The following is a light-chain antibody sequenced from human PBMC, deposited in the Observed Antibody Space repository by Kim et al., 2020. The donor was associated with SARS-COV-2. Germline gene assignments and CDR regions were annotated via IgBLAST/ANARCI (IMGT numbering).Light chain of an antibody. CDR3: QQYYVTPWT. J-gene: IGKJ1*01. Sequence: ATFNCKSSQSVLYSSNNKNYLAWYQQKPGRPPNLLICWASTRESGVPERFSGMGSGPEFTLTISSLQAEDVAVYYCQQYYVTPWTFGQGTKVEIK. V-gene: IGKV4-1*01. CDR1: QSVLYSSNNKNY. CDR2: WAS.